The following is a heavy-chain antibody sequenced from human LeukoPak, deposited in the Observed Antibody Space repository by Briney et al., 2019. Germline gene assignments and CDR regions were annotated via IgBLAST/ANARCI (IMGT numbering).Heavy chain of an antibody. V-gene: IGHV4-39*01. J-gene: IGHJ5*02. CDR2: TYYSGST. CDR3: ARHSGYYGSGSYYNWFDP. D-gene: IGHD3-10*01. CDR1: GGSISSSTYY. Sequence: SETLSLTCTVSGGSISSSTYYWGWIRQPPGKGLEWIGSTYYSGSTYYNPSLKSRVTISVDTSKNQFSLKLSSVTAADTAVYYCARHSGYYGSGSYYNWFDPWGQGTLVTVSS.